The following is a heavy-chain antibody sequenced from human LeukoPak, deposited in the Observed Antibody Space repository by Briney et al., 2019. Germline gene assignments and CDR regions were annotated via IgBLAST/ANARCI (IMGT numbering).Heavy chain of an antibody. V-gene: IGHV3-15*01. Sequence: PGGSLRLSCAASGFTFSNAWMSWVRQAPGKGLEWVGRIKSKTDGGTTDYAAPVKGRFTISRDDSKNTLYLQMNSLKTEDTAVYYCTTAHYVWGSYRWLDWGQGTLVTVSS. CDR3: TTAHYVWGSYRWLD. D-gene: IGHD3-16*02. J-gene: IGHJ4*02. CDR2: IKSKTDGGTT. CDR1: GFTFSNAW.